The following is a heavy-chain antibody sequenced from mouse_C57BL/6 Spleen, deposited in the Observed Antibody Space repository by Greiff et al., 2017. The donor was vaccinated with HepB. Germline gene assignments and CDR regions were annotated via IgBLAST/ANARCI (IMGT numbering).Heavy chain of an antibody. D-gene: IGHD2-4*01. CDR3: TLYYDYDEWFAY. V-gene: IGHV1-5*01. CDR2: IYPGNSDT. CDR1: GYTFTSYW. Sequence: VQLQQSGTVLARPGASVKMSCKTSGYTFTSYWMHWVKQRPGQGLEWIGAIYPGNSDTSYNQKFKGKAKLTAVTSASTAYMELSSLTNEDSAVYYCTLYYDYDEWFAYWGQGTLVTVSA. J-gene: IGHJ3*01.